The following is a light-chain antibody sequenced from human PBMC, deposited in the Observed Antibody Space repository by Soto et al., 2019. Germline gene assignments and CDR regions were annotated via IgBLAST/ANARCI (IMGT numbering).Light chain of an antibody. V-gene: IGLV2-14*03. CDR1: RLDVGGYNY. CDR3: VSFTTSRSYV. CDR2: DVA. Sequence: SALTQPASVSGSPGQSITISCTGTRLDVGGYNYVSWYQQQPGKAPKLIIYDVANRPSGVSHRFSGSKSGNTASLIISGLQREDEADYYCVSFTTSRSYVFGTGTKVNVL. J-gene: IGLJ1*01.